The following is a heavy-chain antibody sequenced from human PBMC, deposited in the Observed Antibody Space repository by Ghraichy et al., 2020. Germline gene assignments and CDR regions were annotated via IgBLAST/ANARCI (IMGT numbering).Heavy chain of an antibody. V-gene: IGHV4-39*01. J-gene: IGHJ4*02. CDR1: GGSISRSSYY. Sequence: SETLSLTCTVSGGSISRSSYYWGWIRQPPGKGLEWIGIIYYSGSTYYNPSLKRRVTISVDTSKNQFSLKLSSVTSAETAVYYCARRSFDYFGSGSEYYFDYWGQGTLVTVSS. CDR2: IYYSGST. CDR3: ARRSFDYFGSGSEYYFDY. D-gene: IGHD3-10*01.